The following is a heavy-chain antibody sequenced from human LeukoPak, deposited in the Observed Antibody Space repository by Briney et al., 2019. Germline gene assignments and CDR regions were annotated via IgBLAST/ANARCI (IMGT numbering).Heavy chain of an antibody. CDR1: GFTFSTYE. V-gene: IGHV3-48*03. CDR2: ISGSGNTI. D-gene: IGHD2-2*01. Sequence: GGSLRLSCAASGFTFSTYEMNWVRQAPGKGLEWVSYISGSGNTIYYADSVKGRFTISRDNAKNSLYLQMNCLRAEDTAVYYCARPWQDIVVVPAEEDAFDIWGQGTMVTVSS. CDR3: ARPWQDIVVVPAEEDAFDI. J-gene: IGHJ3*02.